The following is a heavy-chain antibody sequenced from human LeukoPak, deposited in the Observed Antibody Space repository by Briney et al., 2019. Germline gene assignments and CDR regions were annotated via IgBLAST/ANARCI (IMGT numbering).Heavy chain of an antibody. Sequence: GGSLRLSCAASGFTFSHYGVHWVRQAPGKGLEWVSAISVSAGSTYYADSVKGRFTISRDNSKNTLYLQMNSLRAEDTAVYYCATGSVRYSASWYSQEGDYWGQGTLVTVSS. D-gene: IGHD6-13*01. CDR3: ATGSVRYSASWYSQEGDY. CDR2: ISVSAGST. J-gene: IGHJ4*02. V-gene: IGHV3-23*01. CDR1: GFTFSHYG.